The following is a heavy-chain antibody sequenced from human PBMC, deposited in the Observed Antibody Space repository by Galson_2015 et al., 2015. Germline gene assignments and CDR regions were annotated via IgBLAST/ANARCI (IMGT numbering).Heavy chain of an antibody. CDR1: GFTFSSYG. CDR3: AKALSRGYDSCGLCMNY. V-gene: IGHV3-30*18. Sequence: SLRLSCAASGFTFSSYGMHWVRQAPGKGLEWVAIISYDGSSKYYADSVKGRFTISRDNSKNTIYLQMNSLRAEDTAVFYCAKALSRGYDSCGLCMNYWGQGTLVTVSS. CDR2: ISYDGSSK. J-gene: IGHJ4*02. D-gene: IGHD3-22*01.